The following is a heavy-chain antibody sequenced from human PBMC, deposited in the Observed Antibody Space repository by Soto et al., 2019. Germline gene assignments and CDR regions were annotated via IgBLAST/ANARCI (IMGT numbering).Heavy chain of an antibody. J-gene: IGHJ6*03. D-gene: IGHD3-10*01. CDR1: GYSFTSYG. Sequence: GESLKISCKGSGYSFTSYGIGWVRQMPGKGLEWMGIIYPGDSDTRYSPSFQGQVTISADKSISTAYLQWSSLKASDTAMYYCARTSMVRGVLFYMDVWGKGTTVTVPS. CDR2: IYPGDSDT. V-gene: IGHV5-51*01. CDR3: ARTSMVRGVLFYMDV.